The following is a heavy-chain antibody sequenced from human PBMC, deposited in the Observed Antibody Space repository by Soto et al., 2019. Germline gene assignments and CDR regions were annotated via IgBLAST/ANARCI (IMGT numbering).Heavy chain of an antibody. D-gene: IGHD6-19*01. Sequence: ASVKVSCKASGYTFTSYYMHWVRQAPGQGLEWMGIINPSGGSTSYAQKFQGRVTMTRDTSTSTVYMELSSLRSEDTAVYYCARGEIQFSNGWYEYFGYWGQGTLVTVSS. J-gene: IGHJ4*02. CDR3: ARGEIQFSNGWYEYFGY. CDR1: GYTFTSYY. CDR2: INPSGGST. V-gene: IGHV1-46*01.